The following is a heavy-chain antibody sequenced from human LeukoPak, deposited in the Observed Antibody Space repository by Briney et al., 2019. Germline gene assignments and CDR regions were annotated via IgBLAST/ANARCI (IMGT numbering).Heavy chain of an antibody. Sequence: PGGSLRLSCAASGFTVSSNYMSWVRQAPGKGLEWVANIKQDGSEKYYVDSVKGRFTISRDNAKNSLYLQMNSLRAEDTAVYYCARVAPRYVSLSTYYFDYWGQGTLVTVSS. CDR2: IKQDGSEK. D-gene: IGHD1-14*01. CDR1: GFTVSSNY. V-gene: IGHV3-7*01. J-gene: IGHJ4*02. CDR3: ARVAPRYVSLSTYYFDY.